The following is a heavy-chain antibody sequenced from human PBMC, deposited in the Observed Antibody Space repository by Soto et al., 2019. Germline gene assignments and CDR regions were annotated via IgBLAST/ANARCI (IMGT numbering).Heavy chain of an antibody. CDR2: ISYDGSNK. V-gene: IGHV3-30*18. Sequence: QVQLVESGGGVVQPGRSLRLSCAASGFTFSSYGMHWVRQAPGKGLEWVAVISYDGSNKYYADSVKGRFTISRDNSKNTLYLQMNSLRAEDTVVYYCAKAYKLTDTAMLYWGQGTLVTVSS. CDR3: AKAYKLTDTAMLY. D-gene: IGHD5-18*01. CDR1: GFTFSSYG. J-gene: IGHJ4*02.